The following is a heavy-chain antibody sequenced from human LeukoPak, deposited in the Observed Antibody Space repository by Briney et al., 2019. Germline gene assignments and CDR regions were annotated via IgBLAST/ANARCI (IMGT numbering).Heavy chain of an antibody. CDR3: ARASSNRGYSYGIMPYYYYYMDV. D-gene: IGHD5-18*01. CDR1: GFTFSSYS. J-gene: IGHJ6*03. Sequence: GGSLRLSCAASGFTFSSYSMNWVSQAPGKGLEWVSSISSSSRSIDHADSVKGRFTISRDNSKNTLYLQMNSLRAEDTAVYYCARASSNRGYSYGIMPYYYYYMDVWGKGTTVTVSS. V-gene: IGHV3-21*01. CDR2: ISSSSRSI.